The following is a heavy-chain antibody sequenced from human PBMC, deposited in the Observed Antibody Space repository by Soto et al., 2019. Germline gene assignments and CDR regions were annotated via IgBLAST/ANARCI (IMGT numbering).Heavy chain of an antibody. V-gene: IGHV1-18*01. CDR3: ATASSGYYCNY. CDR1: GYTFTSYG. CDR2: ISAYNGNT. D-gene: IGHD3-22*01. J-gene: IGHJ4*02. Sequence: GASVKVSCKASGYTFTSYGISWVRQAPGQGLEWMGWISAYNGNTNYAQKLQGRVTMTTDTSTSTAYMELRSLRSDDTAVYYWATASSGYYCNYWGQETLVTVSS.